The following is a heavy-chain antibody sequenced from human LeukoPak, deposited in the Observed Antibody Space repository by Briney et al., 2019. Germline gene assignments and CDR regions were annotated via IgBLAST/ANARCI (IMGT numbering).Heavy chain of an antibody. V-gene: IGHV4-59*01. CDR3: ARVMGYCSSTSCYTKAFDI. J-gene: IGHJ3*02. CDR1: GGSISSYC. D-gene: IGHD2-2*02. Sequence: SETLSLTCTVSGGSISSYCWSWIRQPPGKGLEWIGYIYYSGSTNYNPSLKSRVTISVDTSKNQFSLKLSSVTAADTAVYYCARVMGYCSSTSCYTKAFDIWGQGTMVTVSS. CDR2: IYYSGST.